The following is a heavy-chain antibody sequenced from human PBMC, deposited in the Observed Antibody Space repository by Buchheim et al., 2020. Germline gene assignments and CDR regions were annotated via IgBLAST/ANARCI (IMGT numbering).Heavy chain of an antibody. J-gene: IGHJ4*02. V-gene: IGHV3-11*06. D-gene: IGHD3-22*01. CDR3: ASHTSGYSPQNY. Sequence: VQLVESGGGLVQPGGSLRLSCAASGFTFTSYWMSWIRQAPGKGLEWVSYISSRSSSYTNYADSVKGRFTISRDNAKNSLYLQMNSLRDDDTAVYYCASHTSGYSPQNYWGQGTL. CDR1: GFTFTSYW. CDR2: ISSRSSSYT.